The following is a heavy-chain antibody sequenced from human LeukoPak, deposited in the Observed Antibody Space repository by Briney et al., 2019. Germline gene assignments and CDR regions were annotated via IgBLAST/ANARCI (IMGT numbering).Heavy chain of an antibody. CDR2: IKQDGSEK. J-gene: IGHJ4*02. V-gene: IGHV3-7*01. Sequence: GGSLRLSCAASGFTFSSYWMSWVRQAPGKGLEWVANIKQDGSEKYYVDSVKGRFTISRDNAKNSLYLQMNSLRAEDTAVYYCARVGHYYDSSGYFDYWGQGTLVTVSS. CDR1: GFTFSSYW. CDR3: ARVGHYYDSSGYFDY. D-gene: IGHD3-22*01.